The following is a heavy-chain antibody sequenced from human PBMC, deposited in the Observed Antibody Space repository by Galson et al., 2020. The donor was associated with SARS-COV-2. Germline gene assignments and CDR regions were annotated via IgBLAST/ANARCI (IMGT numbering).Heavy chain of an antibody. CDR1: GFTFDDYT. CDR2: ISWDGGST. D-gene: IGHD6-19*01. CDR3: AKVGGIAVAVDSWYFDL. Sequence: GGSLRLSCAASGFTFDDYTMHWVRQAPGKGLEWVSLISWDGGSTYYADSVKGRFTISRDNSKNSLYLQMNSLRTEDTALYYCAKVGGIAVAVDSWYFDLWGRGTLVTVSS. V-gene: IGHV3-43*01. J-gene: IGHJ2*01.